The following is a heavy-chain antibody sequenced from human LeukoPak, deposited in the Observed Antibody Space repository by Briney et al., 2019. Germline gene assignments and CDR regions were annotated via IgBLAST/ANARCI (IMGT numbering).Heavy chain of an antibody. CDR2: ISYDGSNK. V-gene: IGHV3-30-3*01. Sequence: EWVAVISYDGSNKYYADSVKGRFTISRDNSKNTLYLQMNSLRAEDTAVYYCARDGLLGYFDYWGQGTLVTVSS. J-gene: IGHJ4*02. CDR3: ARDGLLGYFDY. D-gene: IGHD2-8*02.